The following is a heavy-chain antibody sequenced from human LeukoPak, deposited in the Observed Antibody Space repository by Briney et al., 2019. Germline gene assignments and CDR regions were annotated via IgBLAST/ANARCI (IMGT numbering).Heavy chain of an antibody. CDR1: GFTFSGSA. J-gene: IGHJ4*02. CDR2: ILYDGSNK. D-gene: IGHD6-13*01. CDR3: ARVGDSSSWPIDY. Sequence: GRSLRLSCVVSGFTFSGSAIHWVRHAPGKGLEWVAVILYDGSNKYYADSVKGRFTISRDNAKNSLYLQMNSLRAEDTAVYYCARVGDSSSWPIDYWGQGTLVTVSS. V-gene: IGHV3-30-3*01.